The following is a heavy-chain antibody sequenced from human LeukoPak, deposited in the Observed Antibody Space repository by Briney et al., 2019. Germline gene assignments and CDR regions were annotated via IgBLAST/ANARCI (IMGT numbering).Heavy chain of an antibody. D-gene: IGHD5-24*01. CDR1: GFYYNNYG. V-gene: IGHV3-23*01. Sequence: GGSLTLSCVASGFYYNNYGMNWVPQAPGKGLEGVSGITANSANRYYADSVKGRFTISRDNSKSTVYLQVNSLRAEDTALYYCARDDGWIQFNLWGQGTLVTVSS. J-gene: IGHJ4*02. CDR3: ARDDGWIQFNL. CDR2: ITANSANR.